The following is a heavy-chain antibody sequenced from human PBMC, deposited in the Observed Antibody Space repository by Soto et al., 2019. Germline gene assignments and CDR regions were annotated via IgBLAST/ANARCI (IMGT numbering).Heavy chain of an antibody. V-gene: IGHV4-30-2*01. CDR2: IHHAGAT. CDR1: GGSLTSGTNS. Sequence: PAETLSLICSVSGGSLTSGTNSWNWIRQPPGEALQWIGYIHHAGATYSNPSLESRVSISMDRLAKQAALRLSNVPAADTAIYYCARGAEGHYYGGPYHFDDWGAGTLVTV. D-gene: IGHD1-26*01. J-gene: IGHJ4*02. CDR3: ARGAEGHYYGGPYHFDD.